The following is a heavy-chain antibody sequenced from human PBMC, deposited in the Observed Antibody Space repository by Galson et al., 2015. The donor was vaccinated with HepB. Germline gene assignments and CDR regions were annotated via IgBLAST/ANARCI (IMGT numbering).Heavy chain of an antibody. V-gene: IGHV3-11*01. CDR3: ARVGDPFPLVFAYFDY. J-gene: IGHJ4*02. D-gene: IGHD3-16*01. Sequence: SLRLSCAASGFTFSDHHMSWIRQAPGKGLEWVSDISSSAAYINYADSVKGRFTVSRDNAENSLYLQMNDLRAEDTAVYYCARVGDPFPLVFAYFDYWGQGTLVTVSS. CDR2: ISSSAAYI. CDR1: GFTFSDHH.